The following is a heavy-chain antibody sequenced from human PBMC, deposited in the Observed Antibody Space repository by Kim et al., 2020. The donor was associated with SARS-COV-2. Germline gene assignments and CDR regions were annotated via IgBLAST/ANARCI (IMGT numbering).Heavy chain of an antibody. CDR2: INPNSGGT. J-gene: IGHJ6*03. CDR1: GYTFTGYY. CDR3: ARDRLDIVVVPAAIDYYYYYYMDV. D-gene: IGHD2-2*01. Sequence: ASVKVSCKASGYTFTGYYMHWVRQAPGQGLEWMGWINPNSGGTNYAQKFQGRVTMTRDTSISTAYMELSRLRSDDTAVYYCARDRLDIVVVPAAIDYYYYYYMDVWGKGTTVTVSS. V-gene: IGHV1-2*02.